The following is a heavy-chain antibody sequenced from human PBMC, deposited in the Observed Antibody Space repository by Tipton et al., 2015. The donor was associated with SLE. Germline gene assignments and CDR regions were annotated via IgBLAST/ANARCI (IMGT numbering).Heavy chain of an antibody. Sequence: TLSLTCAVSGNSITSGYYWGWIRQPPGKGLEWIGSIYYSGSTKYNPSLKSRVTISLDTSKNQFSLKLSSVTAADTAVYYCARGSYDSSGYHNWEFDYWGQGTLVTVSS. CDR3: ARGSYDSSGYHNWEFDY. J-gene: IGHJ4*02. D-gene: IGHD3-22*01. CDR2: IYYSGST. CDR1: GNSITSGYY. V-gene: IGHV4-38-2*01.